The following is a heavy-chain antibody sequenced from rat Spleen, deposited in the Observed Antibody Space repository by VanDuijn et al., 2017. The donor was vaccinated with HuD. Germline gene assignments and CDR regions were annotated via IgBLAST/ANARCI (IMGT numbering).Heavy chain of an antibody. V-gene: IGHV2-6*01. CDR2: ITMGGRP. Sequence: QVQLKESGPGLVQSSQTLSLTCTVSGFSLTSYTVSWVRQPPGKGLEWIAAITMGGRPYYNSALKSRLSISKDTSKSQVFLKMNSLQTEDTATYYCARDWHYDGYSGWFAYWGQGTLVTVSS. J-gene: IGHJ3*01. CDR1: GFSLTSYT. D-gene: IGHD1-12*03. CDR3: ARDWHYDGYSGWFAY.